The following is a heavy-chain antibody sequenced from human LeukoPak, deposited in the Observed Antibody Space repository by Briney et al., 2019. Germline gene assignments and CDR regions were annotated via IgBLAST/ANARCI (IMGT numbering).Heavy chain of an antibody. V-gene: IGHV3-30*04. CDR2: ISYDGSNK. D-gene: IGHD3-16*01. Sequence: PGGSLRLSCAASGFTFSSYAMHWVRQAPGKGLEWVAVISYDGSNKYCADSVKGRFTISRDNSKNTLYLQMNSLRAEDTAVYYCARDRLGGGAFDIWGQGTMVTVSS. CDR1: GFTFSSYA. CDR3: ARDRLGGGAFDI. J-gene: IGHJ3*02.